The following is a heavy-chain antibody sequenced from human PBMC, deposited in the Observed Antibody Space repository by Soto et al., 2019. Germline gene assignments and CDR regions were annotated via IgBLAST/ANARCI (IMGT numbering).Heavy chain of an antibody. Sequence: QVPLVQSGAEVKKPGSSVKVSCKASGGTFSSYTISWVRQAPGQGLEWMGRIIPILGIANYAQKFQGRVTITADKSTSTAYMEVSSLRSEDTAVDYCARCLEVAGEGFDYWGQGTLVTVSS. CDR2: IIPILGIA. CDR3: ARCLEVAGEGFDY. V-gene: IGHV1-69*02. D-gene: IGHD6-19*01. J-gene: IGHJ4*02. CDR1: GGTFSSYT.